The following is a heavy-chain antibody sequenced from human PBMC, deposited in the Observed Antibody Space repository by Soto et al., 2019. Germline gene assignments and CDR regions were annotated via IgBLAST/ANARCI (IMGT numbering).Heavy chain of an antibody. Sequence: QVQLQQWGAGLLKPSETLSLTCAVYGGSFSGPSWSWIRQPPGKGLEWIGEINHSGSTNYNPSLKSRVTISVDTSKNQFSLKLSSVTAADTAVYYCARGPPNIAAADYWGQGTLVTVSS. J-gene: IGHJ4*02. D-gene: IGHD6-13*01. CDR3: ARGPPNIAAADY. CDR2: INHSGST. V-gene: IGHV4-34*01. CDR1: GGSFSGPS.